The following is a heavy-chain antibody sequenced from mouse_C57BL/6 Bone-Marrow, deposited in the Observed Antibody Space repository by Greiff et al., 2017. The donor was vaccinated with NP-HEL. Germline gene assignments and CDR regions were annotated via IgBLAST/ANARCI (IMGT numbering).Heavy chain of an antibody. J-gene: IGHJ3*01. CDR3: ARDGYGSTPGFAY. CDR1: GFTFSSYA. CDR2: ISDGGSYT. D-gene: IGHD1-1*01. V-gene: IGHV5-4*01. Sequence: EVKLMESGGGLVKPGGSLKLSCAASGFTFSSYAMSWVRQTPEKRLEWVATISDGGSYTYYPDNVKGRFTISRDNAKNNLYLQMSHLKSEDTAMYYCARDGYGSTPGFAYWGQGTLVTVSA.